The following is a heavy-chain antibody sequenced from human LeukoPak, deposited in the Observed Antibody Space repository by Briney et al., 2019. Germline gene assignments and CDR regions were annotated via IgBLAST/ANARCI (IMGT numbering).Heavy chain of an antibody. CDR3: ATQGDIVVVPAASWSDY. D-gene: IGHD2-2*01. Sequence: GGSLRLSSAASGFTFSSYAMSWVRQAPGKGLEWVSAISGSGGSTYYADSVKGRFTISRDNSKNTLYLQMNSLRAEDTAVYYCATQGDIVVVPAASWSDYWGQGTLVTVSS. CDR2: ISGSGGST. V-gene: IGHV3-23*01. CDR1: GFTFSSYA. J-gene: IGHJ4*02.